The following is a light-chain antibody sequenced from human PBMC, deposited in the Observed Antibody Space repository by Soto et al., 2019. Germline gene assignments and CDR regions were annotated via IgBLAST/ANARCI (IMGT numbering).Light chain of an antibody. V-gene: IGLV2-23*02. CDR3: CSYAGVGI. CDR1: SSDVGSYNL. J-gene: IGLJ2*01. Sequence: QSALTQPASVSGSPGQSITLSCTGTSSDVGSYNLVSWYQQHPGKAPKLMIYEVSKRPSGVSNRFSGSKSGNTASLTISGLQAEDEADYYCCSYAGVGIFGGGPKLTVL. CDR2: EVS.